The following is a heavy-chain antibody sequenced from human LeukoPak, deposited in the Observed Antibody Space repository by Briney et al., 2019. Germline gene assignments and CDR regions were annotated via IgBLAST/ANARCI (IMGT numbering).Heavy chain of an antibody. J-gene: IGHJ4*02. D-gene: IGHD1/OR15-1a*01. V-gene: IGHV3-11*05. CDR3: AREHWKNPDY. Sequence: PGGSLRLSCAASGFTFSDYYMSWIRQAPGKGQEWVSYISSSSSYTNYADSVKGRFTISRDNAKNSLYLQMNSLRAEDTAVYYCAREHWKNPDYWGQGTLVTVSS. CDR1: GFTFSDYY. CDR2: ISSSSSYT.